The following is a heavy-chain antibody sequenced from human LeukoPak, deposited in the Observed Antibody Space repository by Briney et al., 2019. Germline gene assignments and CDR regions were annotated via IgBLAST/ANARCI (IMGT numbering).Heavy chain of an antibody. CDR1: GGSISSSSYY. J-gene: IGHJ3*02. CDR2: IYYSGSS. CDR3: ARSRDIWGAARRPPAFDI. V-gene: IGHV4-39*07. Sequence: SETLSLTCTVSGGSISSSSYYWGWIRQPPGKGLEWIGSIYYSGSSYYNPSLKSRVTISVDTSKNQFSLKLSSVTAADTAVYYCARSRDIWGAARRPPAFDIWGQGTMVTVSS. D-gene: IGHD5-12*01.